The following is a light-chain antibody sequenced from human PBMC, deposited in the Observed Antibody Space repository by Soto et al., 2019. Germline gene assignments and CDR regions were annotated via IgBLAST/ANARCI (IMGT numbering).Light chain of an antibody. CDR2: SND. Sequence: QSVLTQPPSASGTPGQGVTISCSGSSSNIGTNTVNWYKQLPGTAPKLLLYSNDLRPSGGPDRFSGSKSGTSASLAISGLQSEDEADYYYEAWGDSRYGAVFGGGTKLTVL. CDR1: SSNIGTNT. CDR3: EAWGDSRYGAV. V-gene: IGLV1-44*01. J-gene: IGLJ2*01.